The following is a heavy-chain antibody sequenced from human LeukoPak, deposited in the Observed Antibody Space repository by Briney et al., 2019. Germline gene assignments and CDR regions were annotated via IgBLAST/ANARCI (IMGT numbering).Heavy chain of an antibody. CDR2: MKPNSGNT. Sequence: ASVKVSCKASGYTFTSYDINWVRQATGQGLEWMGWMKPNSGNTGYAQKFQGRVTMTRNTSISTAYMELSSLRSEDTAVYYCARTLERRFSNWFDPWGQGTLVNVSS. CDR3: ARTLERRFSNWFDP. V-gene: IGHV1-8*01. J-gene: IGHJ5*02. D-gene: IGHD1-1*01. CDR1: GYTFTSYD.